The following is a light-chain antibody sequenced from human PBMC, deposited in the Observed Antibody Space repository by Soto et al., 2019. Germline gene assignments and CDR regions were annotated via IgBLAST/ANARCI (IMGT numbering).Light chain of an antibody. CDR2: AAF. J-gene: IGKJ5*01. Sequence: DIQMTQSPSSLSASVGDRVTITCRASQSISNYLNWYQQNPGKAPKLLIFAAFSLQSGVPSRFSGSGSGTDFTLTISSLQPEDYGTYYCQQSYTAPPITFGQGTRLEIK. CDR1: QSISNY. CDR3: QQSYTAPPIT. V-gene: IGKV1-39*01.